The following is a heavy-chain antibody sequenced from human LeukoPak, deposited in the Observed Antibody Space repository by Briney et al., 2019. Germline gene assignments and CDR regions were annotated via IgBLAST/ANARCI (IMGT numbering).Heavy chain of an antibody. J-gene: IGHJ4*02. CDR3: ATNYYDSSGYYHYLDY. Sequence: SEALSLTCTVSGGSISSYYWSWIRQPPGKGLEWIGYIYYSGSTNYNPSLKSRVTISVDTSKNQFSLKLSSVTAADTAVYYCATNYYDSSGYYHYLDYWGQGTLVTVSS. CDR2: IYYSGST. D-gene: IGHD3-22*01. CDR1: GGSISSYY. V-gene: IGHV4-59*12.